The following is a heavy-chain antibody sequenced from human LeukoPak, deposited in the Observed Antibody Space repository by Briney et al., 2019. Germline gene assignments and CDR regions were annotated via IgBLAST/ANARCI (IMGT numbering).Heavy chain of an antibody. CDR1: GYTFTSYD. J-gene: IGHJ6*03. CDR2: MNSNSGNT. V-gene: IGHV1-8*01. Sequence: ASVKVSCKASGYTFTSYDIKWVRQATGNGLEWMGWMNSNSGNTGYAQKFQGRVTMTRNTSISTAYMELSSLRSEDTAVYYCARDKINLVRGVITRLNYYYYYMDVWGKGTTVTVSS. CDR3: ARDKINLVRGVITRLNYYYYYMDV. D-gene: IGHD3-10*01.